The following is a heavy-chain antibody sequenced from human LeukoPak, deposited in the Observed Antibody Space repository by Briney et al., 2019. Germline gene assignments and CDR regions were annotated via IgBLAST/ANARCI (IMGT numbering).Heavy chain of an antibody. V-gene: IGHV3-15*01. CDR2: IKSKTDGGTT. D-gene: IGHD5-24*01. CDR3: TTDYVGDGYNLPC. J-gene: IGHJ4*02. Sequence: PGGSLRLSCAASGFTFSNAWMSWVRQAPGKGLEWVGRIKSKTDGGTTDYAAPVKGRFTISRDDSKNTLYLQMNSLKTEDTAVYYCTTDYVGDGYNLPCWGQGTLVTVSS. CDR1: GFTFSNAW.